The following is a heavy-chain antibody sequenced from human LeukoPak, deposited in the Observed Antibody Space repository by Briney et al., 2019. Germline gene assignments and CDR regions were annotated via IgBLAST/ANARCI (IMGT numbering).Heavy chain of an antibody. Sequence: SETLSLTCTVSGGSISSYYWSWIRQPPGKGLEWIGYIYYSGSTNYNPSLKSRVTISVDTSKNQFSLKLSSVTAADTAVYYCARGSGYVQLFDYWGQGTLVTVSS. V-gene: IGHV4-59*08. CDR1: GGSISSYY. J-gene: IGHJ4*02. CDR2: IYYSGST. D-gene: IGHD5-12*01. CDR3: ARGSGYVQLFDY.